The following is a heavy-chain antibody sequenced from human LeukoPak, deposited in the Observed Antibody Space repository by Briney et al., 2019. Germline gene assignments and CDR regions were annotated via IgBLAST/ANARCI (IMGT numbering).Heavy chain of an antibody. Sequence: ASVKVSCKASGYTFTGNYMHWVRQAPGQGLEWMGWINPNSGATNYAQKFQGRVTMTRDTSISTAYMELSRLRSDDTAVYYCARGASSYYYDSSGYYPDYWGQGTLVTVSS. CDR2: INPNSGAT. J-gene: IGHJ4*02. CDR1: GYTFTGNY. CDR3: ARGASSYYYDSSGYYPDY. V-gene: IGHV1-2*02. D-gene: IGHD3-22*01.